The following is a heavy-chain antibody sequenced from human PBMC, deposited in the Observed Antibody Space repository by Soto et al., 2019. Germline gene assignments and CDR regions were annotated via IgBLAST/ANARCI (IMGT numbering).Heavy chain of an antibody. J-gene: IGHJ3*02. CDR3: ARDGGYSSSWYAFDI. V-gene: IGHV3-21*01. Sequence: GGSLRLSCAASGFTFSSYSMNWVRQAPGKGLEWVSSISSSSSYIYYADSVKGRFTISRDNAKNSLYLQMNSLRAEDTAVVYCARDGGYSSSWYAFDIWGQGTMVTVSS. CDR1: GFTFSSYS. CDR2: ISSSSSYI. D-gene: IGHD6-13*01.